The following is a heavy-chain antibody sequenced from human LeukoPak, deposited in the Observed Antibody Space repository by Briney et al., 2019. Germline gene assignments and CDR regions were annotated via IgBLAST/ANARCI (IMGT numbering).Heavy chain of an antibody. V-gene: IGHV3-23*01. CDR2: ISGTGGRT. CDR1: GFTFTNYG. J-gene: IGHJ4*02. CDR3: AKEGGFQLPFDS. D-gene: IGHD2-2*01. Sequence: GGSLRLSCVASGFTFTNYGMGWVRQAPGKGLEWVSAISGTGGRTYYADSAKGRLTIPKDDSKNTLYLQMNSLRAEDTAVYYCAKEGGFQLPFDSWGQGTLVTVSS.